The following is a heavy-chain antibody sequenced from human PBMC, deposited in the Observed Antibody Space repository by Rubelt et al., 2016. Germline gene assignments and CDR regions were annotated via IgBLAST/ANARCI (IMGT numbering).Heavy chain of an antibody. CDR3: ARGGEGIREFDY. CDR1: GGTFSSYA. CDR2: IIPIFGTA. J-gene: IGHJ4*02. V-gene: IGHV1-69*01. Sequence: QVQLVQSGAEVKKPGSSVKVSCKASGGTFSSYAISWVRQAPGQGLEWMVGIIPIFGTANYGQKFQGRGTITADESTSTAYMELSSLRSEDTAVYYCARGGEGIREFDYWGQGTLVTVSS. D-gene: IGHD1-26*01.